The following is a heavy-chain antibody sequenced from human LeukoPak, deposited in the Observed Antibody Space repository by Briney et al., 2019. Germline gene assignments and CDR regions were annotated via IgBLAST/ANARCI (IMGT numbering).Heavy chain of an antibody. CDR2: ISSSSSYT. CDR3: ARDLIGLDYGDYGGFDY. Sequence: PGGSLRLSCAASGFTFSDYCMSWIRQAPGKGLEWVSYISSSSSYTNYADSVKGRFTISRDNAKNSLYLQMNSLRAEDTAVYYCARDLIGLDYGDYGGFDYWGQGTLVTVSS. J-gene: IGHJ4*02. D-gene: IGHD4-17*01. CDR1: GFTFSDYC. V-gene: IGHV3-11*06.